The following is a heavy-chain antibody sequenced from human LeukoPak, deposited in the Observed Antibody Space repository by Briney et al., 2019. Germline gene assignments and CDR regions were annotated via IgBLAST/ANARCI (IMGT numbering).Heavy chain of an antibody. CDR1: GFTFSSYA. V-gene: IGHV3-23*01. J-gene: IGHJ2*01. D-gene: IGHD4-17*01. CDR3: AKVSYGARHFDL. Sequence: GGSLRLSCAASGFTFSSYAMSWVRQAPGKGLEWVSAISGSGGSTYYADSVKGRFTISRDNSKNTLYLQMNSLRADDTAVYYCAKVSYGARHFDLWGRGTLVTVSS. CDR2: ISGSGGST.